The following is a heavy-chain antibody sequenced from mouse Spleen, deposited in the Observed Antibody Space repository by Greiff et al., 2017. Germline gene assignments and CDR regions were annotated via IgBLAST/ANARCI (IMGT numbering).Heavy chain of an antibody. J-gene: IGHJ3*01. Sequence: EVQLQQSGPELVKPGDSVKISCKASGYSFTGYFMNWVMQSHGKSLEWIGRINPYNGDTFYNQKFKGKATLTVDKSSSTAHMELRSLTSEDSAVYYCASGDYYSAWFAYWGQGTLVTVSA. V-gene: IGHV1-20*01. D-gene: IGHD1-1*01. CDR3: ASGDYYSAWFAY. CDR2: INPYNGDT. CDR1: GYSFTGYF.